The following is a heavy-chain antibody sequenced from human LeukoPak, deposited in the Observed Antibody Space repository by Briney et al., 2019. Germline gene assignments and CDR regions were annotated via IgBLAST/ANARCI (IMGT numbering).Heavy chain of an antibody. Sequence: SETLSLTCTVSGGSISSSSYYWGWIRQPPGKGLEWIGSIYYSGSTYYNPSLKSRVTISVDTSRNQFSLKLNSVTAADTAVYYCARDFKGMTTIDYWGQGTLVTVSS. CDR2: IYYSGST. D-gene: IGHD1-1*01. V-gene: IGHV4-39*07. J-gene: IGHJ4*02. CDR1: GGSISSSSYY. CDR3: ARDFKGMTTIDY.